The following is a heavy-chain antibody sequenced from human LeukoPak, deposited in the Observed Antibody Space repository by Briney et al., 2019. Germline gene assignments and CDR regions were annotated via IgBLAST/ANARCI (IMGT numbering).Heavy chain of an antibody. CDR2: ISSSGSTI. CDR3: SRVYYYDGSGYYPDY. CDR1: GFTFSDYY. Sequence: PGGSLRLSCAVSGFTFSDYYMNWIRQAPGKGLEWVSYISSSGSTIYYADSVKGRFTISRDNAKNSLYLQMNSLRAEDTAVYYCSRVYYYDGSGYYPDYWGQGTLVTVSS. D-gene: IGHD3-22*01. J-gene: IGHJ4*02. V-gene: IGHV3-11*04.